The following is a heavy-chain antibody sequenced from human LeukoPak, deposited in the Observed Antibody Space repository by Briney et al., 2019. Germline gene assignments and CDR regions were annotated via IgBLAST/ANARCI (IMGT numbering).Heavy chain of an antibody. CDR1: EYTFTGYY. CDR2: INPNSGGT. Sequence: ASVTVSFKSFEYTFTGYYMHWVRQAPGQGLEWMGWINPNSGGTNFAQKFQGRVTMTRDTSISTAYMELSRLRSDDTAVYYCARGKYYYGSGTPSKKQSTRYYYYGMDVWGQGTTVTVSS. D-gene: IGHD3-10*01. CDR3: ARGKYYYGSGTPSKKQSTRYYYYGMDV. V-gene: IGHV1-2*02. J-gene: IGHJ6*02.